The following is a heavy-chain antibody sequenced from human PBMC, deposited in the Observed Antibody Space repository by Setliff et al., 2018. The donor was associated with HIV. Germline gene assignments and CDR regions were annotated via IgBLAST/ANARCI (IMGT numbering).Heavy chain of an antibody. CDR2: ISTSGTT. Sequence: SETLSLTCTVSGDSITSGTYYWSWIRQPAGMRLEWIGHISTSGTTKYNPSLKSRVTISADTSKSQFSLKLNSVTAADTAVYYCARGRTQWPNYNSFDPWGLGTLVTVSS. CDR3: ARGRTQWPNYNSFDP. CDR1: GDSITSGTYY. D-gene: IGHD6-19*01. J-gene: IGHJ5*02. V-gene: IGHV4-61*09.